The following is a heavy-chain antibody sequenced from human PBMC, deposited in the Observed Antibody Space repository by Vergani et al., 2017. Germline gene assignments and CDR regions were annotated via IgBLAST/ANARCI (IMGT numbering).Heavy chain of an antibody. J-gene: IGHJ3*02. CDR3: ARGALVGAHDAFDI. V-gene: IGHV4-61*08. CDR1: GGSISSGGYY. CDR2: IYYSGST. Sequence: QVQLQESGPGLVKPSQTLSLTCTVSGGSISSGGYYWSWIRQPPGKGLEWIGYIYYSGSTNYNPSLKSRVTISVDTSKNQFSLKLSSVTAADTAVYYCARGALVGAHDAFDIWGQGTMVTVSS. D-gene: IGHD1-26*01.